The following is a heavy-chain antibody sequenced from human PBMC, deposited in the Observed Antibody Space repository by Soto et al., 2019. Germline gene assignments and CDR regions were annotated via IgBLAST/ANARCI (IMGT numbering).Heavy chain of an antibody. CDR3: LNGVHGSSWTPYYYSHGMDL. V-gene: IGHV3-64D*06. D-gene: IGHD6-13*01. J-gene: IGHJ6*02. CDR2: ISSNGGRT. CDR1: GFTFSSYA. Sequence: GGSLRLSCSASGFTFSSYAMHWVRQAPGKGLEYVSAISSNGGRTYYADSVKGRFTISRDNSKNTLYLQMSSLRAEDTAVYYCLNGVHGSSWTPYYYSHGMDLGGQGTPSTVCS.